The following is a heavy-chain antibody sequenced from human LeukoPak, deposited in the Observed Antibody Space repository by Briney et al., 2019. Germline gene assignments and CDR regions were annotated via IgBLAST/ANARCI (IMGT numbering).Heavy chain of an antibody. Sequence: ASVKVSCRTSGYIFTANFIHWVRQAPGQGLEWMGWISPTNGDTRYAQKFQGRVAMTRDTSISTGYMELSRLRSDDTAVYYCVRDGLHWDYDYWGQGTLVAVSS. CDR1: GYIFTANF. CDR3: VRDGLHWDYDY. CDR2: ISPTNGDT. V-gene: IGHV1-2*02. D-gene: IGHD1-7*01. J-gene: IGHJ4*02.